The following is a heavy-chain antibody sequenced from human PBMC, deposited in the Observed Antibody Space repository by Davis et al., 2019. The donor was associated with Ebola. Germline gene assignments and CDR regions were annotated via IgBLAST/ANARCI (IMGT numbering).Heavy chain of an antibody. Sequence: PGGSLRLSCAASGFTFSSYGMHWVRQAPGKGLEWVAVISYDGSNKYYADSVKGRFTISRDNSKNTLYLQMSSLRAEDTAVYYCQIAAGDAFDIWGQGTMVTVSS. CDR1: GFTFSSYG. CDR2: ISYDGSNK. V-gene: IGHV3-30*03. CDR3: QIAAGDAFDI. D-gene: IGHD6-25*01. J-gene: IGHJ3*02.